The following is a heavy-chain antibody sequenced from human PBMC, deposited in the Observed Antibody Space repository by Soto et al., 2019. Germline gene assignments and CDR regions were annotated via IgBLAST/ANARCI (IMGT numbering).Heavy chain of an antibody. CDR2: VYYTGAT. CDR3: VRQGIDYLHGLVDV. Sequence: QVQLQQSGPRLVKPSETLSLTCTVSSGPDRSHNWGWIRQPPGRGLEGSGYVYYTGATAYNPSPRGRVTNSAATSTNDISLTLNSGTAADTAVYYCVRQGIDYLHGLVDVWGQGTTVSVSS. D-gene: IGHD4-17*01. V-gene: IGHV4-59*08. CDR1: SGPDRSHN. J-gene: IGHJ6*02.